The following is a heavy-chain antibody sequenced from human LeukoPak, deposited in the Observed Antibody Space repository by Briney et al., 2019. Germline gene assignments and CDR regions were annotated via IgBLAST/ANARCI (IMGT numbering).Heavy chain of an antibody. Sequence: SETLSLTCTVSGDSISGSNYHWGWIRQPPGKGLEWLGTVHHTGRAFYNPSLRGRTTVSVDTSKNQFALKLTSVTAADTAVYYCAREPDAWGQGTLVTVSS. J-gene: IGHJ5*02. CDR2: VHHTGRA. CDR1: GDSISGSNYH. V-gene: IGHV4-39*06. CDR3: AREPDA.